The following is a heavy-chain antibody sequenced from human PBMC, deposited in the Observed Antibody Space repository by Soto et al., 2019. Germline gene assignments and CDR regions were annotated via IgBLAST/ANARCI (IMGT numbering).Heavy chain of an antibody. CDR3: ARGNPFNYAGFDV. D-gene: IGHD3-16*01. CDR1: GYTFSDFD. CDR2: MNAKSGDT. J-gene: IGHJ6*02. V-gene: IGHV1-8*01. Sequence: ASVKVSCKASGYTFSDFDINWLRQTSGQGPEWMGWMNAKSGDTFFAQRFHDKFNMTWDTSLTTAYMEVGSLTSDHAAIYYCARGNPFNYAGFDVWGQGTTVTVSS.